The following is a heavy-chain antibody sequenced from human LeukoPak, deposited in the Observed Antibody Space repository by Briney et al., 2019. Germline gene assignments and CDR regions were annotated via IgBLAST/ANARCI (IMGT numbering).Heavy chain of an antibody. J-gene: IGHJ5*02. CDR3: ATWEWELLRNWFDP. Sequence: SVKVSCKASGGTFSSYAISWVRQAPGQGLEWMGGIIPIFGTANYAQKFQGRVTITADKSTSTAYMELSSLRSEDTAVYYCATWEWELLRNWFDPWGQGTLVTVSS. V-gene: IGHV1-69*06. CDR2: IIPIFGTA. CDR1: GGTFSSYA. D-gene: IGHD1-26*01.